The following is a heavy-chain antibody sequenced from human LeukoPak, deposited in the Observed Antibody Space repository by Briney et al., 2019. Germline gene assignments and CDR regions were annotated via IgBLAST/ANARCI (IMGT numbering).Heavy chain of an antibody. V-gene: IGHV4-4*07. CDR1: GVSISSNY. D-gene: IGHD6-19*01. CDR3: ARVGYSSGWSSFDY. CDR2: IYTSGST. Sequence: PSETLSLTCTVSGVSISSNYWSWIRQPAGKGLQGIGRIYTSGSTNYNPSLKSRVTMSVDTSKNQFSLKLNSVTAADTAVYYCARVGYSSGWSSFDYWGQGTLVTVSS. J-gene: IGHJ4*02.